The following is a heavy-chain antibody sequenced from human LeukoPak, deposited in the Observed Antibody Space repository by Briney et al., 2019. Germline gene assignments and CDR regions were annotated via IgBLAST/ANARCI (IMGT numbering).Heavy chain of an antibody. Sequence: SETLSLTCTVSGGSISSHYWSWIRQPPGKGLEWIGYNSYSGSTNYNPSLKSRVTISVDTSKNQFSLKLSSVTAADTAVYSCARDGSGYNYFDYWGQGSLVTVSS. CDR2: NSYSGST. D-gene: IGHD3-3*01. CDR1: GGSISSHY. CDR3: ARDGSGYNYFDY. V-gene: IGHV4-59*11. J-gene: IGHJ4*02.